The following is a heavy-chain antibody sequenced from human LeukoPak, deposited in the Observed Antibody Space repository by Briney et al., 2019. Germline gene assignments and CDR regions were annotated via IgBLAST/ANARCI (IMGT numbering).Heavy chain of an antibody. CDR3: ARFSGSYPFDY. CDR1: GYSISSGYY. V-gene: IGHV4-38-2*01. D-gene: IGHD1-26*01. CDR2: IYHSGST. J-gene: IGHJ4*02. Sequence: PSETLSLTCAVSGYSISSGYYWGWIRQPPGKGPEWIGSIYHSGSTYYNPSLKSRVTISVDTSKNQFSLKLSSVTAADTAVYYCARFSGSYPFDYWGQGTLVTVSS.